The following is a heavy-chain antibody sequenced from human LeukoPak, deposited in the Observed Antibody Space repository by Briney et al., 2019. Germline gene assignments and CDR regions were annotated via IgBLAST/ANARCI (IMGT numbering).Heavy chain of an antibody. D-gene: IGHD6-13*01. CDR3: ARWRGYSSGWSGPFDD. Sequence: VASVKVSCKASGYTFTGRYLHWVRQAPGQGLEWMGWIDAKSGGTKYAQRFQGRVAMTRDTSINTGYMELRSLASDDTAVYYCARWRGYSSGWSGPFDDWGQGTLVTVSS. V-gene: IGHV1-2*02. J-gene: IGHJ4*02. CDR1: GYTFTGRY. CDR2: IDAKSGGT.